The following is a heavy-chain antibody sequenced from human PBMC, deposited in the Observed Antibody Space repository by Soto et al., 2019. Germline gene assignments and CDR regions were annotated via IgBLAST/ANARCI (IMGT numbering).Heavy chain of an antibody. Sequence: QMQLVQSGPEVKKPGTSVKVSCKASGFTFTSSAVQWVRQARGQRLEWIGWIVVGSGNTNYAQKFQERVTITMDMSTSTAYMELSSLRSEDTAVYYCAAGRIAVAGLDYWGQGTLVTVSS. D-gene: IGHD6-19*01. CDR3: AAGRIAVAGLDY. V-gene: IGHV1-58*01. CDR1: GFTFTSSA. J-gene: IGHJ4*02. CDR2: IVVGSGNT.